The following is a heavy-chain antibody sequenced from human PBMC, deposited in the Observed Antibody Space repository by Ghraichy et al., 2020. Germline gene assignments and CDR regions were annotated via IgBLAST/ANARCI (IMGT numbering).Heavy chain of an antibody. CDR3: AVEYYDFWSGSPYFDY. Sequence: WGSLRLSCAASGFTFSSYAMSWVRQAPGKGLEWVSAISGSGGSTYYADSVKGRFTISRDNSKNTLYLQMNSLRAEDTAVYYCAVEYYDFWSGSPYFDYWGQGTLVTVSS. J-gene: IGHJ4*02. CDR2: ISGSGGST. CDR1: GFTFSSYA. D-gene: IGHD3-3*01. V-gene: IGHV3-23*01.